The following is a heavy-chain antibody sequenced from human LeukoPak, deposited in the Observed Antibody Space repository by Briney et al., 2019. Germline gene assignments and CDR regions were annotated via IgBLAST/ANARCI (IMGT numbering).Heavy chain of an antibody. J-gene: IGHJ4*02. D-gene: IGHD6-13*01. CDR1: GFGVTYYY. Sequence: GGSLRLSCAASGFGVTYYYMTWVRQAPGKGLEWVSVIYSGDYTYYADSVKGRFTISRDNSKNTLYLQMNGLRVEDTAVYYCTRGVPASSTYYYDYWGQGTLVTVSS. CDR2: IYSGDYT. V-gene: IGHV3-53*01. CDR3: TRGVPASSTYYYDY.